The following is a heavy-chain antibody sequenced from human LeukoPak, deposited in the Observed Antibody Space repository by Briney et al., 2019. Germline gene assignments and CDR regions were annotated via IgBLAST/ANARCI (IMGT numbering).Heavy chain of an antibody. CDR1: GYTFTGYY. CDR3: ATDIIGDTAGDY. D-gene: IGHD4-17*01. Sequence: GASVKVSCKASGYTFTGYYVHWVRQAPGQGLEWLGWISPDSGDTNYAQKSQGRVTMTRDTSISTAYMELSSLRSEDTAVYYCATDIIGDTAGDYWGQGTLVTVSS. CDR2: ISPDSGDT. V-gene: IGHV1-2*02. J-gene: IGHJ4*02.